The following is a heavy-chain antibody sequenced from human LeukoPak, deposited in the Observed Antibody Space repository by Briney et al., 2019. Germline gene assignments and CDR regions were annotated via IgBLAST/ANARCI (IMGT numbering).Heavy chain of an antibody. Sequence: ASVKVSCKASGGTFNSYAISWVRQAPGQGLEWMGGIIPIFGTANYAQNFQGRVTITADESTSTAYMDLSSLRSEDTAVYYCARGAGDSNGYYYVYWGQGTRVIVSS. CDR1: GGTFNSYA. V-gene: IGHV1-69*13. CDR2: IIPIFGTA. CDR3: ARGAGDSNGYYYVY. D-gene: IGHD3-22*01. J-gene: IGHJ4*02.